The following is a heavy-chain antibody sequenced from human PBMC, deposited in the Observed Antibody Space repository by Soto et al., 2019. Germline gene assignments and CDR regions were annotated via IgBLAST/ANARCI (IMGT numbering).Heavy chain of an antibody. CDR3: ARDRRRSYCYGMDV. CDR2: IYYSGST. Sequence: QVQLQESGPGLVKPSQTLSLTCTVSGGSISSGGYYWSWIRQHPGKGLEWIGYIYYSGSTYYNPALRSRVTLSVDTSKNQFSLKLSSVTAADPAVYYCARDRRRSYCYGMDVWGQGTTVTVSS. CDR1: GGSISSGGYY. V-gene: IGHV4-31*03. J-gene: IGHJ6*02.